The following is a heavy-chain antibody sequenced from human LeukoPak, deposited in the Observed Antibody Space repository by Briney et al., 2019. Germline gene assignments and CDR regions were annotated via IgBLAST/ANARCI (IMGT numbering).Heavy chain of an antibody. CDR2: INHSGST. J-gene: IGHJ4*02. V-gene: IGHV4-34*01. Sequence: PSETLSLTXAVYGGSFSGYYWSWIRQPPGKGLEWIGEINHSGSTNYNPSLKSRVTISVDTSKNQFSLKLSSVTAADTAVYYCATSTPAAVRYWGQGTLVTVSS. D-gene: IGHD6-13*01. CDR3: ATSTPAAVRY. CDR1: GGSFSGYY.